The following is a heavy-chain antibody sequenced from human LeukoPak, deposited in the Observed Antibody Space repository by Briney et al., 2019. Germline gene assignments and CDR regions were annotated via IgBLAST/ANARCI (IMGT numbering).Heavy chain of an antibody. Sequence: GGSLRLSCAASGFTFSSYGMTWVRQAPGKGLEWVSYISSSSSTIYYADSVKGRFTISRDNAKNSLYLQLNSLRAEDTAVYYCARDIEVVVVAATPGFDYWGQGTLVTVSS. D-gene: IGHD2-15*01. J-gene: IGHJ4*02. CDR2: ISSSSSTI. CDR1: GFTFSSYG. CDR3: ARDIEVVVVAATPGFDY. V-gene: IGHV3-48*01.